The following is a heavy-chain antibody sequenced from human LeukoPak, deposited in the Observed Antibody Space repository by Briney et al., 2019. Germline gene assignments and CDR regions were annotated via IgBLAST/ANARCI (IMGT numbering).Heavy chain of an antibody. CDR1: GASISDYY. V-gene: IGHV4-4*07. CDR2: IYTTGSS. Sequence: SETLSLTCTVSGASISDYYWSWIRQPAGKGLEWIGRIYTTGSSYYNPSLKSRVTMSVDTSKNQFSLRLTSVTAADTAVYYCARDPSGSSWFDPWGQGTLVTVSS. D-gene: IGHD6-13*01. J-gene: IGHJ5*02. CDR3: ARDPSGSSWFDP.